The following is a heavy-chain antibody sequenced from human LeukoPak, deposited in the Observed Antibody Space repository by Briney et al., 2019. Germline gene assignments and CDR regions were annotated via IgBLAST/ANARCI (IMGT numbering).Heavy chain of an antibody. Sequence: ASVKVSCKASGYTFTGYYMHWVRQAPGQGLEWMGGIIPIFGTANYAQKFQGRVTITADESTSTAYMELSSLRSEDTAVYYCARTGYSSSHEYFQHWGQGTLVTVSS. D-gene: IGHD6-13*01. J-gene: IGHJ1*01. CDR1: GYTFTGYY. V-gene: IGHV1-69*13. CDR3: ARTGYSSSHEYFQH. CDR2: IIPIFGTA.